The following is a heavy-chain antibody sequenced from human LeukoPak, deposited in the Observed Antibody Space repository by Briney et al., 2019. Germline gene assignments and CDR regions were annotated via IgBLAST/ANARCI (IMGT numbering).Heavy chain of an antibody. Sequence: GGSLRLSCAASGFTFSINAMSWVRQAPEQGLEWVSAISGSSVTTYYADSVKGRFTVSRDNPKNTLYLQLNSLRAEDTAVYFCAKGKGNPYYFDYWGQGALVTVSS. V-gene: IGHV3-23*01. J-gene: IGHJ4*02. CDR1: GFTFSINA. D-gene: IGHD4-23*01. CDR3: AKGKGNPYYFDY. CDR2: ISGSSVTT.